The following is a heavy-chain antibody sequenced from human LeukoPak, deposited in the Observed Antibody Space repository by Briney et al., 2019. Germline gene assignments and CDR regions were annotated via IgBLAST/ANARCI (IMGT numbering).Heavy chain of an antibody. D-gene: IGHD3-9*01. J-gene: IGHJ4*02. Sequence: KPSETLSLTCIVTGGSIRSSSYYWGWIRQPPGKGLEWIGSIYYSGSTYYNPSLKSRVTISVDTSTNQFSLKLSSVTAEDTAVYYCASQPYYDILTGYSHFDYWGQGTLVTVSS. CDR1: GGSIRSSSYY. CDR3: ASQPYYDILTGYSHFDY. V-gene: IGHV4-39*01. CDR2: IYYSGST.